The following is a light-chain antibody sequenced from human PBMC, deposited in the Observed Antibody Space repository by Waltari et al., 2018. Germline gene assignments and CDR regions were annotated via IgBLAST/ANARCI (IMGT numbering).Light chain of an antibody. CDR3: QQTYSTPWT. CDR2: AAS. CDR1: QSISKY. J-gene: IGKJ1*01. V-gene: IGKV1-39*01. Sequence: DIQMTQSPSSLSASVGDRVTITCRASQSISKYLNWYQQKPGKGPKLLIYAASSLQSGVPSGFSGSGSGTDFTLTISSLHPEDFATYYCQQTYSTPWTFGQGTKVEIK.